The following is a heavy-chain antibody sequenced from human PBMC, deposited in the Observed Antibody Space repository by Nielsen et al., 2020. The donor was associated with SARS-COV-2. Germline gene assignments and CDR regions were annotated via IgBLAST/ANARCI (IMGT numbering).Heavy chain of an antibody. Sequence: GGSLRLSCAASGFTFSSYAMSWVRQAPGKGLEWVSAISGSGGSTYYADSVKGRFTISRDNSKNTLYLQMNSLRAEDTAVYYCAKGIPEYYYDSSGYFPFDYWGQGTLVTVSS. V-gene: IGHV3-23*01. CDR3: AKGIPEYYYDSSGYFPFDY. D-gene: IGHD3-22*01. J-gene: IGHJ4*02. CDR1: GFTFSSYA. CDR2: ISGSGGST.